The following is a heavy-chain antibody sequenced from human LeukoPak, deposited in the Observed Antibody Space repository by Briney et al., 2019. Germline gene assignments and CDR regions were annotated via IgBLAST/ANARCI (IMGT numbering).Heavy chain of an antibody. Sequence: GGSLRLSCAASGFTFSSYWMSWVRQAPGKGLEWVANIKQDGSEKYYVDSVKGRFTISRDNAKNSLYLQMNSLRAEDTAVYYCAREGGESDFDYWGQGTLVTVST. V-gene: IGHV3-7*01. J-gene: IGHJ4*02. CDR2: IKQDGSEK. D-gene: IGHD3-16*01. CDR3: AREGGESDFDY. CDR1: GFTFSSYW.